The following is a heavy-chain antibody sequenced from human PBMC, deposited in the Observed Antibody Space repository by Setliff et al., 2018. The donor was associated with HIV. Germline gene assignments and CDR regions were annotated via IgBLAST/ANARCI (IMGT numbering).Heavy chain of an antibody. Sequence: ASVKVSCKASGYTFTNNVIHWVRQAPGQRLEWMGWIHAGSGDTQYSQKFQGRVTITRDTSASTVYMELSSLRSEDTAMYYCARERGTYYDILTGSDVLLGSGYFDYWGQGTLVTVSS. V-gene: IGHV1-3*01. D-gene: IGHD3-9*01. J-gene: IGHJ4*02. CDR2: IHAGSGDT. CDR1: GYTFTNNV. CDR3: ARERGTYYDILTGSDVLLGSGYFDY.